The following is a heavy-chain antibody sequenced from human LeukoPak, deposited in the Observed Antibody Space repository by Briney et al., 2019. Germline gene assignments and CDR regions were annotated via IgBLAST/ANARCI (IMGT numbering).Heavy chain of an antibody. CDR3: ARDNSVGDIAWWFDP. J-gene: IGHJ5*02. D-gene: IGHD3-16*02. CDR2: MNPNSGNT. CDR1: GYTFTGYY. V-gene: IGHV1-8*03. Sequence: ASVKVSCKASGYTFTGYYMHWVRQAPGQGLEWMGWMNPNSGNTGYAQKFQGRATITRNTSISTAYMELSSLRSEDTAVYYCARDNSVGDIAWWFDPWGQGTLVTVSS.